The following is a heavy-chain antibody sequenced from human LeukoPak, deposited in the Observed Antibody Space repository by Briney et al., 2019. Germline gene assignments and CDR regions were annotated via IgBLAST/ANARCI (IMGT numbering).Heavy chain of an antibody. CDR2: ISYDGNDK. J-gene: IGHJ4*02. CDR1: GFTFRNYA. D-gene: IGHD3-10*01. CDR3: AKGEPGSYSPSDY. Sequence: ARTLRLSCAASGFTFRNYAMHWVRQAPGKGLEWVAFISYDGNDKYYADSVKGRFTISRDNSKNTLYLQMNSLRAEDTAVYYCAKGEPGSYSPSDYWGQGTLVTVSS. V-gene: IGHV3-30*18.